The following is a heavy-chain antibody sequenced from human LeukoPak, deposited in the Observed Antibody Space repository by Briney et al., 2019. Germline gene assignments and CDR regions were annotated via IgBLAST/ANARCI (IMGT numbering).Heavy chain of an antibody. V-gene: IGHV4-30-2*06. Sequence: PSQTLSLTCAVSGASISSSTYSWRWIRQSPGKGLEWIGFLYHAGRTYYPPSLNSRVTISVDTSKNQFSLKMTSVTAADTAVYYCATSTGPVVPAAIDYWGQGTLVTISS. CDR3: ATSTGPVVPAAIDY. J-gene: IGHJ4*02. CDR2: LYHAGRT. CDR1: GASISSSTYS. D-gene: IGHD2-2*01.